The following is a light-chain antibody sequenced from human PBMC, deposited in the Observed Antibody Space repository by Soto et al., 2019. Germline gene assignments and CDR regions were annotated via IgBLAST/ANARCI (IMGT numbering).Light chain of an antibody. CDR3: CSYVGNSAWV. CDR1: SSDVGSYNL. CDR2: DGS. Sequence: QSALTQPASVSGSPGQSITISCTGTSSDVGSYNLVSWYQQHPCKAPKLLIYDGSKRPSGVSNRFSESKSGNTASLTISGRQAEDEADYYCCSYVGNSAWVFGSGTKVTVL. J-gene: IGLJ1*01. V-gene: IGLV2-23*01.